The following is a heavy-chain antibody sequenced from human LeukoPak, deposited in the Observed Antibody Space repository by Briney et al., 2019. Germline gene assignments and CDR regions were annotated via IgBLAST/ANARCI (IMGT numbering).Heavy chain of an antibody. V-gene: IGHV3-11*01. Sequence: GGSLRLSCAASRFTFSDYYMSWIRQAPGKGLEWISYISTSGSTIYYADSVKGRFTISRDNAKNSPYLQMNSLRAEDTAVYYCAREGAIAARHHFDYWGQGTLVTVSS. CDR2: ISTSGSTI. D-gene: IGHD6-6*01. CDR3: AREGAIAARHHFDY. J-gene: IGHJ4*02. CDR1: RFTFSDYY.